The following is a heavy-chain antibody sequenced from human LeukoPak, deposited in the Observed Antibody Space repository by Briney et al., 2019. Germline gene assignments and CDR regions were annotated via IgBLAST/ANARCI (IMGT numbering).Heavy chain of an antibody. J-gene: IGHJ4*02. Sequence: GESLKISCAASGFTFSDYHMTWIRQAPGKGLEWVSYISGSSIYTRYADSVKGRFTISRDNAKNSLYLQMNSLRAEDTALYYCVRDISGYYFDYWGQGTLVTVSS. CDR3: VRDISGYYFDY. CDR2: ISGSSIYT. V-gene: IGHV3-11*05. CDR1: GFTFSDYH. D-gene: IGHD3-22*01.